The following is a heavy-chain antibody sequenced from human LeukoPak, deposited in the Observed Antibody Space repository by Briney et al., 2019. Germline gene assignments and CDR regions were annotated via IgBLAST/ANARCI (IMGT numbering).Heavy chain of an antibody. D-gene: IGHD6-13*01. CDR1: GFTFSNYK. J-gene: IGHJ4*02. CDR2: ISSSGSII. CDR3: ARKAAAGTRKDFDN. Sequence: RGGALRLSCAASGFTFSNYKMNWVRQAPGKGRQWVSFISSSGSIINYSDSVKGRFTISRDNAKNSLYLQMNSLRAEDTAVYYCARKAAAGTRKDFDNWGQGTLVTVSS. V-gene: IGHV3-48*03.